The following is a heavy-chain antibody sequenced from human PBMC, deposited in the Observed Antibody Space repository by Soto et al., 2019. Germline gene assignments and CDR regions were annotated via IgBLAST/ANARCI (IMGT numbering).Heavy chain of an antibody. J-gene: IGHJ5*02. CDR2: INHSGST. Sequence: SETLSLTCAVYGGSFSGYYWSWIRQPPGKGLEWIGEINHSGSTNYNPSLKSRVTISVDTSKNQFSLKLSSVTAADTAVYYCARRADSRASRVWGWLDPWGKGTLVTVAS. CDR1: GGSFSGYY. D-gene: IGHD3-16*01. V-gene: IGHV4-34*01. CDR3: ARRADSRASRVWGWLDP.